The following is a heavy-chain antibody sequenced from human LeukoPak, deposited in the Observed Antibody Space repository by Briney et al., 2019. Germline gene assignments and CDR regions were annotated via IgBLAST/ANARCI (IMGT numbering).Heavy chain of an antibody. CDR3: AREMRNIVGARNVFDI. J-gene: IGHJ3*02. V-gene: IGHV4-4*07. D-gene: IGHD1-26*01. CDR2: THISGST. CDR1: GDSISSYF. Sequence: SETLSLTCTVSGDSISSYFWNWIRQPAGKGLEWIGRTHISGSTNYNPSLKSRVTMSVDTSKNQFSLKLNSVTAADTAVYYCAREMRNIVGARNVFDIWGQGTMVTVSS.